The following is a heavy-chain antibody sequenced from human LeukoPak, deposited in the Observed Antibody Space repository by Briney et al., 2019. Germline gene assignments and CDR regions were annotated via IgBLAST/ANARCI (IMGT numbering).Heavy chain of an antibody. CDR1: GFTVSSKD. V-gene: IGHV3-66*01. CDR2: IYRGGST. J-gene: IGHJ6*02. Sequence: GGSLRLSCAASGFTVSSKDMSWVRQVPGKGLEWVSVIYRGGSTYYADSVKGRFTISRDNSKNTLYLQMNTLRAEDTAVYYCASLYYNAMDVWGQGTTVTVSS. D-gene: IGHD3-10*01. CDR3: ASLYYNAMDV.